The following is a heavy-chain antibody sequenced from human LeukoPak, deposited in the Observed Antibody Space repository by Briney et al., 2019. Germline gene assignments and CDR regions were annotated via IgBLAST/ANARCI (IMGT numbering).Heavy chain of an antibody. CDR1: GYTXTTYY. D-gene: IGHD6-19*01. CDR3: ARGRPGSGWSFDY. CDR2: INPSGGTT. Sequence: ASVKVSCKASGYTXTTYYMHWVRQAPGQGLEWMGIINPSGGTTNYAQKFQGRVTMTRDTSTTTVYMELSSLRSEDTAVYYCARGRPGSGWSFDYWGQGTLVTVSS. V-gene: IGHV1-46*01. J-gene: IGHJ4*02.